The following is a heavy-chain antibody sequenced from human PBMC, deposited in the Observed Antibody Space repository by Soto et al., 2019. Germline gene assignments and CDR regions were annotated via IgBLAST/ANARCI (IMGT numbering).Heavy chain of an antibody. CDR3: ARAVAPYLGTWFDP. D-gene: IGHD3-16*01. Sequence: QLQLQESGSGLVKPSQTLSLTCAVSGGSISSGNSYSWSWIRQPPGKGLEWIGSIPHTGSTSYNPSLKGRVTMSVDKSKNQFSLKLSSVTAADMAVYYCARAVAPYLGTWFDPWGQGTLVIVSS. V-gene: IGHV4-30-2*01. J-gene: IGHJ5*02. CDR1: GGSISSGNSYS. CDR2: IPHTGST.